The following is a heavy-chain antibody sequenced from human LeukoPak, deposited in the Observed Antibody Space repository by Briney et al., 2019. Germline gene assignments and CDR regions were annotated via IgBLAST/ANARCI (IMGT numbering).Heavy chain of an antibody. J-gene: IGHJ2*01. CDR3: ARGGIAAAGTPSIWYFDL. V-gene: IGHV1-69*01. CDR1: GGTFSSYA. D-gene: IGHD6-13*01. Sequence: SVKVSCKASGGTFSSYAISWVRQAPGQGLEWMGGIIPIFGTANYAQKFQGRVTITADESTSTAYMELSSLRSEDTAVYYCARGGIAAAGTPSIWYFDLWGRGTLVTVSS. CDR2: IIPIFGTA.